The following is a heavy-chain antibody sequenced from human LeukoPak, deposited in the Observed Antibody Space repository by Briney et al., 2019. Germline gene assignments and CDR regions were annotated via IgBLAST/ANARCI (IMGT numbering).Heavy chain of an antibody. D-gene: IGHD3-3*01. Sequence: GGSLRLSCTASKFTFSHYGMQWVRQAPGKGLEWVAVISSDGSIKVYADSVKGRFTLSRDNSINTVDLQMNSLRAEDTAVYYCVKEYHSRGFGAYFDYWGQEPWSPSPQ. CDR3: VKEYHSRGFGAYFDY. V-gene: IGHV3-30*18. CDR2: ISSDGSIK. CDR1: KFTFSHYG. J-gene: IGHJ4*01.